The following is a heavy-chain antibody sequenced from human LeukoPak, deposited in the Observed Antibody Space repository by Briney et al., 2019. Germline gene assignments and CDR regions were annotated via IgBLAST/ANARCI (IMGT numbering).Heavy chain of an antibody. CDR2: ISGSGGST. D-gene: IGHD5-18*01. Sequence: GGSLRLSCAASGFTFSSYAMSWVRQAPGKGLEWVSAISGSGGSTYYADSVKGRFTISRDNSKNTLYLQMNSLRAEDTAVYYCAKGARGYSYGYYGMDVWGQGATVTVSS. J-gene: IGHJ6*02. CDR3: AKGARGYSYGYYGMDV. CDR1: GFTFSSYA. V-gene: IGHV3-23*01.